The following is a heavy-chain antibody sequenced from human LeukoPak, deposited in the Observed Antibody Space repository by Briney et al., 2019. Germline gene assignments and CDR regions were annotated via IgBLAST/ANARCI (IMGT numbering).Heavy chain of an antibody. J-gene: IGHJ3*02. CDR1: GGSFSGYY. CDR2: INHSGST. D-gene: IGHD5-24*01. Sequence: SETLSLTCAVYGGSFSGYYWSWIRQPPGEGLEWIGEINHSGSTNYNPSLKSRVTISVDTSKNQFSLKLSSVTAADTAVYYCARGLVGYNTNAFDIWGQGTMVTVSS. CDR3: ARGLVGYNTNAFDI. V-gene: IGHV4-34*01.